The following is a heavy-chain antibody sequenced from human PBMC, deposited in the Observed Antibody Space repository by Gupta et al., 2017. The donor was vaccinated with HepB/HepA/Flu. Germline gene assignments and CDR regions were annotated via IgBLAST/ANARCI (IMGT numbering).Heavy chain of an antibody. CDR2: ISGSTGRI. D-gene: IGHD4-17*01. J-gene: IGHJ2*01. V-gene: IGHV3-48*02. CDR3: VKDSDDYGWYFDL. CDR1: GFIFSNYN. Sequence: EVQLVESGGGLVQPGKSLRLSCAASGFIFSNYNMNWVRQAPGKGLEWISSISGSTGRIFYADFVKGRFTISRDNAKNSLYLQRNSLRDDDTALYYCVKDSDDYGWYFDLWGRGTLVTVSS.